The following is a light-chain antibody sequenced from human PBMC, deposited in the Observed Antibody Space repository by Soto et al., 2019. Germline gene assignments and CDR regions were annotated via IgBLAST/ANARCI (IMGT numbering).Light chain of an antibody. CDR3: CSYVGSSSQV. J-gene: IGLJ3*02. Sequence: QSVLTQPRSVSGSPGQSVTISCTGTSSDVGGYNYVSWYQQHPGKAPKVMIYDVSKRPSGVPDRLSGSKSGNTSSLTISWLQSDYQAYYYCCSYVGSSSQVFGARTKLTVL. V-gene: IGLV2-11*01. CDR2: DVS. CDR1: SSDVGGYNY.